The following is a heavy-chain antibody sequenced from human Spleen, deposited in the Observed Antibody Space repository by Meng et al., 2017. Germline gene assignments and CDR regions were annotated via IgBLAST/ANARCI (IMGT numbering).Heavy chain of an antibody. V-gene: IGHV4-59*01. Sequence: SETLSLTCTVSDDSISSYYWNWIRQPPGKGLEWIGFIYHNGDTNYNPSLKSRVTISVDTSKNQFSLKLVSVTAADTAVYYCARSQDYYDSSGYIQYWGQGTLVTVSS. CDR2: IYHNGDT. CDR3: ARSQDYYDSSGYIQY. D-gene: IGHD3-22*01. CDR1: DDSISSYY. J-gene: IGHJ4*02.